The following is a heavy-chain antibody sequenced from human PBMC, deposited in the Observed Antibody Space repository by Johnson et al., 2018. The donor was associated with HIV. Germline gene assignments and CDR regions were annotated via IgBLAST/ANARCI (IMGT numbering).Heavy chain of an antibody. V-gene: IGHV3-20*04. D-gene: IGHD1-14*01. J-gene: IGHJ3*02. CDR1: GFTFFDYY. CDR3: ARDDRPDGFDI. CDR2: INWNSGST. Sequence: VQLVESGGGLVQPGRSLRLSCAASGFTFFDYYMSWIRQAPGKGLEWVSSINWNSGSTGNADSVKGRFTISRDNAKNSLYLQMNSLRVEDTAVYYCARDDRPDGFDIWGQGTMVTVSS.